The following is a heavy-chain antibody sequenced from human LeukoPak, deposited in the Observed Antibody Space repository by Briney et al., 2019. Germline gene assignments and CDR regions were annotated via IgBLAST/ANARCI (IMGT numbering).Heavy chain of an antibody. CDR2: ISSSSSYI. CDR1: GFTFGSYS. CDR3: ARPAYSAGWLFDY. V-gene: IGHV3-21*01. D-gene: IGHD6-19*01. Sequence: GGSLRLSCAASGFTFGSYSMNWVRQAPGKGLEWVSSISSSSSYISYTDSVKGRFTISRDNAKNSLYLQMNSLRAEDTAVYYCARPAYSAGWLFDYWGQGTLVTVSS. J-gene: IGHJ4*02.